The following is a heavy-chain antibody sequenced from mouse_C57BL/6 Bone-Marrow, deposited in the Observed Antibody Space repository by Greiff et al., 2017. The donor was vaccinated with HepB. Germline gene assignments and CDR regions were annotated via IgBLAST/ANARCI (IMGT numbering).Heavy chain of an antibody. Sequence: EVQLVESGGGLVQPGGSLKLSCAASGFTFSDYGMAWVRQAPRKGPEWVAFISNLAYSIYYADTVTGRFTISRENAKNTLYLEMSSLRSEDTDRYDCARARNYYAMDYWGQGTSVTVSS. J-gene: IGHJ4*01. CDR2: ISNLAYSI. CDR3: ARARNYYAMDY. CDR1: GFTFSDYG. V-gene: IGHV5-15*01.